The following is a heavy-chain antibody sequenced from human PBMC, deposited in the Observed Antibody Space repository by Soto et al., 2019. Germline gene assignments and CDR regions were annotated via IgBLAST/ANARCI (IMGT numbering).Heavy chain of an antibody. D-gene: IGHD2-15*01. Sequence: EVQLVQSGAEVKKPGESLRISCKGSGYSFTSYWISWVRQMPGKGLEWMGKINPSDSYTNYGPSFQGHVAISADKSISTAYLQWSSLKASDTAMYYCARHQAALYPSFAYSCQGTLVTVSS. CDR2: INPSDSYT. J-gene: IGHJ4*02. CDR3: ARHQAALYPSFAY. V-gene: IGHV5-10-1*03. CDR1: GYSFTSYW.